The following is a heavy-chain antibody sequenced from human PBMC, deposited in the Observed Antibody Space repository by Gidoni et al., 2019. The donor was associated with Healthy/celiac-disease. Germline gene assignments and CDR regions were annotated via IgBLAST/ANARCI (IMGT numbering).Heavy chain of an antibody. CDR3: ARDPSMVQGEDYYYYGMDV. V-gene: IGHV1-3*01. CDR1: GYTFTSYA. CDR2: LNAGNGNT. J-gene: IGHJ6*02. Sequence: QVQLVQSGAEVKKPGASVKVSCKASGYTFTSYAMHWVRQPPGQRLEWMGWLNAGNGNTKDSQKFQGRVTITRDTSASTAYMELSSLRSEDTAVYYCARDPSMVQGEDYYYYGMDVWGQGTTVTVSS. D-gene: IGHD3-10*01.